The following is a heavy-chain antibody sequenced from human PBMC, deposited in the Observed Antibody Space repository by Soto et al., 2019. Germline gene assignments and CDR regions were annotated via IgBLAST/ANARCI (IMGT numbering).Heavy chain of an antibody. CDR3: ARDKAYGLDV. CDR1: GFAFSTSW. V-gene: IGHV3-74*01. Sequence: EVQLVESGGGLVQPGGSLRLSCAASGFAFSTSWMHWVRQTPGKGLVWVSRIVSDGSVTSYADSVKGRFTISRDNAKNTLYLQMNSLRTEATAVYYCARDKAYGLDVWGLGTTVTVSS. CDR2: IVSDGSVT. J-gene: IGHJ6*02.